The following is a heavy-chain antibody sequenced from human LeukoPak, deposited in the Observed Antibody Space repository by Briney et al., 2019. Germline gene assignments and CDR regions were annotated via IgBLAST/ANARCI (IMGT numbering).Heavy chain of an antibody. CDR3: ATLANWGKDAFDI. V-gene: IGHV3-48*04. Sequence: GGSLRLSCAASGFTFSSYSMNWVRQAPGKGLEWVSYISSSSSTIYYADSVKGRFTISRDNAKNSLYLQMNSLRAEDTAVYYCATLANWGKDAFDIWGQGTMVTVSS. CDR2: ISSSSSTI. CDR1: GFTFSSYS. J-gene: IGHJ3*02. D-gene: IGHD7-27*01.